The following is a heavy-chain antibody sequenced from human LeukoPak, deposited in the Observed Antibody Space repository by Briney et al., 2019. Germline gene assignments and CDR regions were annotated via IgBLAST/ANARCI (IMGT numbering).Heavy chain of an antibody. J-gene: IGHJ4*02. V-gene: IGHV2-5*01. CDR1: GFSLSTRGVG. CDR3: AHSHYDYVWGSYRYLDY. D-gene: IGHD3-16*02. Sequence: SGPTLVNPTQTLTLTCTFSGFSLSTRGVGVGWIRQPPGKALEWLTLIYWNDDKRYSPSLKSRLTITKDTSKNQVVLTMTNMDPVDTATYYCAHSHYDYVWGSYRYLDYWGQGTLVTVSS. CDR2: IYWNDDK.